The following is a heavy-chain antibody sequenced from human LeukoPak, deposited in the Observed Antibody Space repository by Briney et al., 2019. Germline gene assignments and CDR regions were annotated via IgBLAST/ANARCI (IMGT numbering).Heavy chain of an antibody. J-gene: IGHJ4*02. CDR3: ARLRSSSWNWQKKQYFDY. V-gene: IGHV5-51*01. Sequence: GESLKISCKGSGYSFTSYWIGWVRQMPGKGLEWMGVIYPGDSDTRYSPSFQGQVTISADKSISTAYLQWSSLKASDTATYYCARLRSSSWNWQKKQYFDYWGQGTLVTVSS. CDR1: GYSFTSYW. D-gene: IGHD6-13*01. CDR2: IYPGDSDT.